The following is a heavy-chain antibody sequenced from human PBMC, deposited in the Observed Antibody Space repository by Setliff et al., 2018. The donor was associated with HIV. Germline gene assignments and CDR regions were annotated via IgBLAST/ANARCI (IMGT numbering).Heavy chain of an antibody. D-gene: IGHD2-2*01. J-gene: IGHJ4*02. V-gene: IGHV3-74*01. CDR2: IHYDGSTT. Sequence: GGSLRLSCAASGFTFSSYWMHWVRQSPGKGLVWVSRIHYDGSTTNYADFGKGRFTISRDNAKNSVSLQMNSLRVEDTAVYYCARDDWTCSDGTSFPITFDDWGQGTLVTVSS. CDR3: ARDDWTCSDGTSFPITFDD. CDR1: GFTFSSYW.